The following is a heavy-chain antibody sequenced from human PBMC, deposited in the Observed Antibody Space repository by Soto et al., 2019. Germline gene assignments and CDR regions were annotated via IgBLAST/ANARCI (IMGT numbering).Heavy chain of an antibody. CDR1: GFTVSSNY. CDR2: IYSGGST. CDR3: ARDTAARPWYYYYGMDV. V-gene: IGHV3-66*01. D-gene: IGHD6-6*01. J-gene: IGHJ6*02. Sequence: EVPLVESGGGLVQPGGSLRLSCAASGFTVSSNYMSWVRQAPGKGLEWVSVIYSGGSTYYADSVKGRFTISRDNSKNTLYLQMNSLRAEDTAVYYCARDTAARPWYYYYGMDVWGQGTTVTVSS.